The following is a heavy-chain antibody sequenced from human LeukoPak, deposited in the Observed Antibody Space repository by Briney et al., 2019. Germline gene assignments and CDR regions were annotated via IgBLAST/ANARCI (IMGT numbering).Heavy chain of an antibody. CDR2: IITIFGTA. CDR1: GGTFSSYA. J-gene: IGHJ6*03. V-gene: IGHV1-69*05. Sequence: ASVKVSCKASGGTFSSYAISWVRQAPGQGLEWMGGIITIFGTANYAQKFQGRVTITTDESTSTAYMELSSLRSEDTAVYYCGALRFLEWLSHYYYMDVWGKGTTVTVSS. CDR3: GALRFLEWLSHYYYMDV. D-gene: IGHD3-3*01.